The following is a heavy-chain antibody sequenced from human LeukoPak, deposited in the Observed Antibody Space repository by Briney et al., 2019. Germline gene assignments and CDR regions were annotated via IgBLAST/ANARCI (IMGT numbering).Heavy chain of an antibody. CDR2: ISSSSSYI. J-gene: IGHJ6*02. V-gene: IGHV3-21*01. CDR1: GFTFSSYS. CDR3: ARSKPRGWYYYGMDV. D-gene: IGHD6-19*01. Sequence: GGSLRLSCAASGFTFSSYSMNWVRQAPGKGLEWVSSISSSSSYIYYADSVKGRFTISRDNAKNSLYLQMNSLRAEDTAVYYCARSKPRGWYYYGMDVWGQGTTVTVSS.